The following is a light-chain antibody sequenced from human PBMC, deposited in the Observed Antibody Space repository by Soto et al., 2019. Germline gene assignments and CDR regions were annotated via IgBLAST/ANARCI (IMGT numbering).Light chain of an antibody. CDR2: DAS. CDR3: QQRYGWPS. CDR1: QTVTTY. Sequence: EIVLTQSAATLSLSPGERATLSCRASQTVTTYLAWYQHKLGQAPILLIYDASNRATGVPARFSGSGSGTDFTLTISSLEPEDSAVYYCQQRYGWPSFGQGTKLEIK. V-gene: IGKV3-11*01. J-gene: IGKJ2*01.